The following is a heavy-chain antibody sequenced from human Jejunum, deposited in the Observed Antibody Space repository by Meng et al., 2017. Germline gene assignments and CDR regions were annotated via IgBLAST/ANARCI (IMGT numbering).Heavy chain of an antibody. J-gene: IGHJ3*02. D-gene: IGHD5/OR15-5a*01. CDR3: ATSADASSVYRAFDI. CDR2: IKQDGSDK. CDR1: GFTFSSYW. Sequence: GESLTISCAASGFTFSSYWMSWVRQAPGKGLEWVANIKQDGSDKYYVDSVKGRFTISRDNAKNSLYLQMNSLRAEDTAVYYCATSADASSVYRAFDIWGQGTMVTVSS. V-gene: IGHV3-7*01.